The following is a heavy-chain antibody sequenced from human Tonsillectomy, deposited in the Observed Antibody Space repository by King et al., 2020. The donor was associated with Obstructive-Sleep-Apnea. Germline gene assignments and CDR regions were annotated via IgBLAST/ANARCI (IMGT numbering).Heavy chain of an antibody. J-gene: IGHJ4*02. V-gene: IGHV6-1*01. CDR2: TYYRSKWYN. D-gene: IGHD3-22*01. Sequence: VQLQQSGPGLVKPSQTLSLTCAISGDSVSSNSAAWNWIRQSPSRGLEWLGRTYYRSKWYNDYAVSVKSRITINPDTSKNQFSLQLNSVTPEDTAVYYCARGDYYDSSGYYPYYFDYWGQGTLVTVSS. CDR3: ARGDYYDSSGYYPYYFDY. CDR1: GDSVSSNSAA.